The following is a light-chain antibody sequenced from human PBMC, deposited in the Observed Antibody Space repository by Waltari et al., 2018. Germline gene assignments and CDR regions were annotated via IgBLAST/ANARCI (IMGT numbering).Light chain of an antibody. V-gene: IGLV3-19*01. CDR1: ILRVYY. CDR2: GKN. Sequence: SSELTQDPAVSVALGQTVRITCQGDILRVYYPNWCQQKPGQAPLLVICGKNNRPSGIPDRFSASTSRNTASLTITGAQAEDEGHYYCSSRDSSGDVIFGGGTKLTVL. CDR3: SSRDSSGDVI. J-gene: IGLJ2*01.